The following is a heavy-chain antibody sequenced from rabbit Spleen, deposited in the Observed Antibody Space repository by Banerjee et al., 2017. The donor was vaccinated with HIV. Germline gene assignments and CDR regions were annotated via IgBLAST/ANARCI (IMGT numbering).Heavy chain of an antibody. D-gene: IGHD6-1*01. CDR1: GFSFDSDYV. J-gene: IGHJ2*01. CDR3: ARGANSHGNGYDL. V-gene: IGHV1S45*01. CDR2: IYTGSGGTT. Sequence: QEQLVESGGGLVKPGASLTLTCTASGFSFDSDYVMCWVRQAPGKGLEWIACIYTGSGGTTYYAGWAKGRFTISKTSSTTVTLRMTSLTAADTATYFCARGANSHGNGYDLWGPGTLVTVS.